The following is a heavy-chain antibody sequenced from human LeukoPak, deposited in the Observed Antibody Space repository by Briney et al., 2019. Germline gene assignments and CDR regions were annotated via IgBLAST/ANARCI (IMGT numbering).Heavy chain of an antibody. CDR3: AKLVVVAATKNFDY. CDR1: GFTFSSYA. Sequence: GGSLRLSCAASGFTFSSYAMSWVRQAPGKRLEWVSAISGSGGSTYYADSVTGRFTISRDDSKNTLYLQMNSLRAEDTAVYYCAKLVVVAATKNFDYWGQGTLVTVSS. CDR2: ISGSGGST. V-gene: IGHV3-23*01. D-gene: IGHD2-15*01. J-gene: IGHJ4*02.